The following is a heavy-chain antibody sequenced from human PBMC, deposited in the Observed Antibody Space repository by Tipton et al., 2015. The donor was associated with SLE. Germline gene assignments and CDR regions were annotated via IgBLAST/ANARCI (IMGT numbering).Heavy chain of an antibody. Sequence: SLRLSCVASGFTFSDLYMCWIRQAPGKGLEWISYITTSGHTIYYADSVQGRFTISRDNAKNSLYLQMNSLRAEDTAVYYCANEIWSGYFFDYWGQGTLVTVSS. V-gene: IGHV3-11*04. J-gene: IGHJ4*02. CDR3: ANEIWSGYFFDY. D-gene: IGHD3-3*01. CDR2: ITTSGHTI. CDR1: GFTFSDLY.